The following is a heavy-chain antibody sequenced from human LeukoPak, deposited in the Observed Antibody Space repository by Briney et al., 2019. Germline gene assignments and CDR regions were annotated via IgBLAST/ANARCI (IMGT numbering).Heavy chain of an antibody. CDR1: GYTFTNYY. CDR3: ARDDPGRYCSSTSCYVNWFDP. Sequence: GASVKVSCKASGYTFTNYYIHWVRQAPGQGLEWMGIINPSGGSTSYAQKFQGRVTMTRDTSISTAYMELSRLRSDDTAVYYCARDDPGRYCSSTSCYVNWFDPWGQGTLVTVSS. V-gene: IGHV1-46*01. CDR2: INPSGGST. J-gene: IGHJ5*02. D-gene: IGHD2-2*01.